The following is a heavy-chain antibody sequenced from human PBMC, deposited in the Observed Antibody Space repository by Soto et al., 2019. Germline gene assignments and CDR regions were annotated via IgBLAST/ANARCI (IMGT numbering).Heavy chain of an antibody. CDR1: GLTFSSYA. CDR3: AKDLNWSRIGDV. V-gene: IGHV3-23*01. D-gene: IGHD1-1*01. J-gene: IGHJ6*02. Sequence: PGGSLRLSCAASGLTFSSYAMSWVRQAPGKGLEWVSGISGGGGSTNYADSVKGRFTISRDDSKNTLSLQMNSLRAEDTAVYYCAKDLNWSRIGDVWGQGTTVTVSS. CDR2: ISGGGGST.